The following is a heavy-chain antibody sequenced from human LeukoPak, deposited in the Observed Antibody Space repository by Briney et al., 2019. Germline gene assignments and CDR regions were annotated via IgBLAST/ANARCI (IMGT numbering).Heavy chain of an antibody. D-gene: IGHD3-22*01. CDR3: ARGFYDSSGYYSGYYFDY. CDR1: GGSISSYY. CDR2: IYYSGST. J-gene: IGHJ4*02. Sequence: SETLSLTCTVSGGSISSYYWSWIRQPPGKGLEWIGYIYYSGSTNYNPSLKSRVTISVDTSKYQFSLKLSSVTAADTAVYYCARGFYDSSGYYSGYYFDYWGQGTLVTVSS. V-gene: IGHV4-59*01.